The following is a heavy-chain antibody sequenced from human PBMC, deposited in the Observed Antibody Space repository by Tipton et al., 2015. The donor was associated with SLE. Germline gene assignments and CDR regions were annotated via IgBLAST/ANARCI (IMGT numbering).Heavy chain of an antibody. Sequence: QSGAEVKKPGSSVKVSCKASGGTFSSYAISWVRQAPGQGLEWMGGIIPIFGTANYAQKFQGRVTITTDESTSTAYMELSSLRSEDTAVYYCARGGFLEWYADYYYYGMDVWGQGTTVTVSS. J-gene: IGHJ6*02. CDR1: GGTFSSYA. D-gene: IGHD3-3*01. V-gene: IGHV1-69*05. CDR3: ARGGFLEWYADYYYYGMDV. CDR2: IIPIFGTA.